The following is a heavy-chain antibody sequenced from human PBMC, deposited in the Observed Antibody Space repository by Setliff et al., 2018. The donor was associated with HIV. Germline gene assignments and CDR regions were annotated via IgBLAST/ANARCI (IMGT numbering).Heavy chain of an antibody. J-gene: IGHJ3*01. Sequence: GASVKVSCKASGYTFTSYGISWVRQAPGQGLEWMGWISGYNGNTKYVQKYQGRVTMTTDTSTSKVYMELRTLRSDDTAVYYCARVPYRGAWFSGGHDAFDVWGQGTMVTVSS. D-gene: IGHD6-19*01. CDR1: GYTFTSYG. CDR3: ARVPYRGAWFSGGHDAFDV. V-gene: IGHV1-18*01. CDR2: ISGYNGNT.